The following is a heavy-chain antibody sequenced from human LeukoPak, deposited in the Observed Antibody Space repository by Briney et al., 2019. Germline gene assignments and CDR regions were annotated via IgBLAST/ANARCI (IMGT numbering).Heavy chain of an antibody. Sequence: PGGSLRLSCAASGFTFSSYGMHWVRQAPGKGLEWVAFIRYDGSNKYYADSVKGRFTISRDNSKNTLYLQMNSLRAEDTAVYYCAKDFSSSSPYYFDYWGQGTLVTVSS. D-gene: IGHD6-6*01. CDR2: IRYDGSNK. CDR1: GFTFSSYG. V-gene: IGHV3-30*02. CDR3: AKDFSSSSPYYFDY. J-gene: IGHJ4*02.